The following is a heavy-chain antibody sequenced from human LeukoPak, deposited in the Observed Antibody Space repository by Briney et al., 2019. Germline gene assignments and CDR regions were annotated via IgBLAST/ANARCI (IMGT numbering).Heavy chain of an antibody. V-gene: IGHV3-48*03. CDR3: ARAENYGSGSYYNCDY. Sequence: GGSLRLSCAASGFTFSSYEMNWVRQAPGKRLEWVSYISNSGSTIYYADSVKGRFTISRDNAKNSLYLQMNSLRAEETAVYYCARAENYGSGSYYNCDYWGQGTLVTVSS. D-gene: IGHD3-10*01. J-gene: IGHJ4*02. CDR1: GFTFSSYE. CDR2: ISNSGSTI.